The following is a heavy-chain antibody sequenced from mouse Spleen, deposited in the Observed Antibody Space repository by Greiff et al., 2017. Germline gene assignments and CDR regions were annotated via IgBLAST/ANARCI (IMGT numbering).Heavy chain of an antibody. V-gene: IGHV1-52*01. D-gene: IGHD3-1*01. CDR1: GYTFTSYW. J-gene: IGHJ2*01. CDR3: ARLEDFGVDY. Sequence: VQLQQPGAELVRPGSSVKLSCKASGYTFTSYWMHWVKQRPIQGLEWIGNIDPSDSETHYNQKFKDKATLTVDKSSSTAYMQLSSLTSEDSAVYYCARLEDFGVDYWGQGTTLTVSS. CDR2: IDPSDSET.